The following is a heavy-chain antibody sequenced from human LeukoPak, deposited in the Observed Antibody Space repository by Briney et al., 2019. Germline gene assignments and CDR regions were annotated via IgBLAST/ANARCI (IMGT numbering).Heavy chain of an antibody. Sequence: PGGSLRLSCAASGFTFNNYAMSWVRQAPGKGLEWVSAISGSGGSTYYADSVKGRFTISRDNSNHMLYLQMNSLIAEDTAIYYCAKDDDWLRFEHWGRGTPVSVSS. D-gene: IGHD5-12*01. CDR1: GFTFNNYA. V-gene: IGHV3-23*01. CDR2: ISGSGGST. J-gene: IGHJ4*02. CDR3: AKDDDWLRFEH.